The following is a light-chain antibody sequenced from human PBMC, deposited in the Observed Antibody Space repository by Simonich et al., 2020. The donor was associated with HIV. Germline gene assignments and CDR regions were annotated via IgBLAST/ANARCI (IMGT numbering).Light chain of an antibody. CDR1: KGVSNS. J-gene: IGKJ2*01. CDR3: QQYYSTLMYT. CDR2: AAS. Sequence: DIQMTQSPSSLSASVGDRVTITCRASKGVSNSLAWYQQKPGKAPKLLLYAASRLESGVPSRFSCSGSGTDYTLTISSLQPEDFATYYCQQYYSTLMYTFGQGTKLEIK. V-gene: IGKV1-NL1*01.